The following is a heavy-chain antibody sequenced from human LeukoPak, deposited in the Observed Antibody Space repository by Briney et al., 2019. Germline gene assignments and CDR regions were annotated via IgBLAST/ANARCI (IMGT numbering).Heavy chain of an antibody. D-gene: IGHD5-12*01. CDR3: ATVLGWLRLGGDY. J-gene: IGHJ4*02. V-gene: IGHV1-2*06. CDR1: GYTFTGYY. CDR2: INPNSGGT. Sequence: EASVKVSCKASGYTFTGYYMHWVRQAPGQGLEGMGRINPNSGGTKYAQKVQDRVNMTRNTSIRTAYLELSRLRSDDKAAYYRATVLGWLRLGGDYWGQGTVATVSS.